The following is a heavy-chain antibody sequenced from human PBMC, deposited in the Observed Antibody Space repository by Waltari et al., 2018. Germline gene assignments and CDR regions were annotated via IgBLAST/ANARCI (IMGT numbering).Heavy chain of an antibody. CDR2: INHNGRP. Sequence: QVQLQQWGAGLLKPSETLSLTCAVYGGSFSGYYWSWIRQPPGKGLGWIGEINHNGRPNTHPSLKSRVTVSVDTSKNQFSLKLSSVTAADTAVYYCAREPSGSGSYFGGPAFDYWGQGTLVTVSS. J-gene: IGHJ4*02. CDR3: AREPSGSGSYFGGPAFDY. CDR1: GGSFSGYY. V-gene: IGHV4-34*01. D-gene: IGHD3-10*01.